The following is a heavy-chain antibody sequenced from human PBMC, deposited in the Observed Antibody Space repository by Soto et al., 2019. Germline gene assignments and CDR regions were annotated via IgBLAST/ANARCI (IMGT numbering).Heavy chain of an antibody. V-gene: IGHV1-2*02. Sequence: GASVKVSCKASGYTFTGYYMHWVRQAPGQGLELMGWINPNSGGTNYAQKFQGRVTMTRDTSISTAYMELSRLRSDDTAVYYCASRGGCSGGSCQGNYYYYGMDVWGQGTTVTVSS. D-gene: IGHD2-15*01. CDR3: ASRGGCSGGSCQGNYYYYGMDV. CDR1: GYTFTGYY. CDR2: INPNSGGT. J-gene: IGHJ6*02.